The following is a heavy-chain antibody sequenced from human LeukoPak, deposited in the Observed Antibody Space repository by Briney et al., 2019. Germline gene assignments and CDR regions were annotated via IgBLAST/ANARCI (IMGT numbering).Heavy chain of an antibody. Sequence: GSLRLSCAASGFTFSSHGMNWVRQAPGKGLEWIGETHHSGSTHYNPSLKSGVTISVDKSKNQFSLKLNSVTAADTAVYYCARQSHDSYYFDCWGQGTLVTVSS. CDR1: GFTFSSHG. J-gene: IGHJ4*02. V-gene: IGHV4-4*02. CDR3: ARQSHDSYYFDC. D-gene: IGHD2-21*02. CDR2: THHSGST.